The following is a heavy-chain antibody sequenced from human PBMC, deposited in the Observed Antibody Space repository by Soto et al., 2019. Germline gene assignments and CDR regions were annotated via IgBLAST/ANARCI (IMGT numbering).Heavy chain of an antibody. J-gene: IGHJ4*02. CDR2: IYYSEST. CDR3: XXXXXXXXXXVDY. CDR1: GGSISSYY. Sequence: QVQLQESGPGLVKPSETLSLTCTVSGGSISSYYWSWIRQPPGKGLEWIGYIYYSESTNYNPSLXXXXXXXXXXXXXXXXXXXXXXXXXXXXXXXXXXXXXXXXXXVDYWGQGTLVTVSS. V-gene: IGHV4-59*01.